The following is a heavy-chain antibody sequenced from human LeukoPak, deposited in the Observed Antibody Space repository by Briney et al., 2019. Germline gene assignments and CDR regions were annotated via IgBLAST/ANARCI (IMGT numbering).Heavy chain of an antibody. V-gene: IGHV1-46*01. Sequence: ASVKVSCKASGYTFTSYYMHWVRQAPGQGLEWMGIINPSGGSTSYAQKLQGRVTMTTDTSTSTAYMELRSLRSDDTAMYYCARGNYDILTGPRRTDAFDIWGQGTMVTVSS. CDR2: INPSGGST. J-gene: IGHJ3*02. D-gene: IGHD3-9*01. CDR1: GYTFTSYY. CDR3: ARGNYDILTGPRRTDAFDI.